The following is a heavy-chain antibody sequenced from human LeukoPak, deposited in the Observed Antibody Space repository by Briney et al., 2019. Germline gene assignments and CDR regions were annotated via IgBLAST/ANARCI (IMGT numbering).Heavy chain of an antibody. CDR1: GFTFSSYG. CDR3: ARDPGYSYSYYYYGMDV. CDR2: IWYDGSNK. Sequence: GGSLRLSCAASGFTFSSYGMHWVRQAPGKGLEWVAVIWYDGSNKYYADSVKGRFTISRDNSKNTLYLQMNSLRAEDTAVYYCARDPGYSYSYYYYGMDVWGQGTTVTVSS. V-gene: IGHV3-33*01. D-gene: IGHD5-18*01. J-gene: IGHJ6*02.